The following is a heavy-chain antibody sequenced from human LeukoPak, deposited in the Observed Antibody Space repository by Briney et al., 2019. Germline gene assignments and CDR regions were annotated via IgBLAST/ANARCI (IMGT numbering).Heavy chain of an antibody. CDR3: AKEGTVRDFDY. V-gene: IGHV3-21*01. Sequence: PGGSLRLSCTASGFTFSSYSMNWVRQAPGKGLEWVSSISSSSYIYNADSVKGRFTISRDNAKNSLYLQMNSLRAEDTAVYYCAKEGTVRDFDYWGQGSLVTVSS. D-gene: IGHD1-1*01. CDR1: GFTFSSYS. J-gene: IGHJ4*02. CDR2: ISSSSYI.